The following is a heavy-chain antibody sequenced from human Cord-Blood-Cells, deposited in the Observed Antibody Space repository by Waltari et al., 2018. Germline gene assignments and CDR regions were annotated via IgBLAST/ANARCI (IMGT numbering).Heavy chain of an antibody. CDR1: GGSFSGYY. CDR3: ARGDYDFWSGYYFDY. V-gene: IGHV4-34*01. CDR2: INHSGST. Sequence: QVQLQQWGAGLLKPSETLSLTCAVYGGSFSGYYWSWIRQPPGKGLEWIGEINHSGSTNYNPSLKSRVTISVDTSKNQFSLKLSSVTAADTAVYYCARGDYDFWSGYYFDYWGQRTLVTVSS. D-gene: IGHD3-3*01. J-gene: IGHJ4*02.